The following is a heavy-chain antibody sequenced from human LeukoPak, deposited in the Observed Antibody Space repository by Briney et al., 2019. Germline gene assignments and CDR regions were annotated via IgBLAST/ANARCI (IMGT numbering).Heavy chain of an antibody. J-gene: IGHJ4*02. CDR2: INHNEST. Sequence: KPSETLSLTCAVYGGSFSGYYWSWIRQPPGKGLEWIGEINHNESTNYNPSLKSRITISVDISKNQFSFTLSPVTAADTALYQCSRGPAQKYTPRPFDYWGKGTLVTVSS. CDR1: GGSFSGYY. CDR3: SRGPAQKYTPRPFDY. V-gene: IGHV4-34*01. D-gene: IGHD2-2*02.